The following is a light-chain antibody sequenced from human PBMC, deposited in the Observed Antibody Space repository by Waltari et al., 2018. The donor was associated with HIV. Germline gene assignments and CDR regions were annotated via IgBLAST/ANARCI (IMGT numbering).Light chain of an antibody. CDR3: QQYDKWPPGT. CDR2: CAS. Sequence: EILFTQSPATLSVSQGYTANLSCRASQMLHNNRAWYQQRPGQPPKLLIFCASTRATGVPARFGGSGSGTDFTLTISSLQSEDFAVYFCQQYDKWPPGTFGQGTRV. J-gene: IGKJ1*01. CDR1: QMLHNN. V-gene: IGKV3-15*01.